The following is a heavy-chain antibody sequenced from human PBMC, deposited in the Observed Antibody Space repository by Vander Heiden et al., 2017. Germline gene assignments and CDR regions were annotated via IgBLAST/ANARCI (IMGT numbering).Heavy chain of an antibody. CDR3: AKKRQGLVDFDY. Sequence: EVQVLESGGGLVQPGGSLRPACAASGFTFSRSAMSGVRQAPGKGLEWVSTISGNGDYTYYADSVKGRFTISRDNSRNTLYLQMNSLRAEDTAVYYCAKKRQGLVDFDYWGQGTLVTVSS. D-gene: IGHD6-19*01. CDR1: GFTFSRSA. J-gene: IGHJ4*02. CDR2: ISGNGDYT. V-gene: IGHV3-23*01.